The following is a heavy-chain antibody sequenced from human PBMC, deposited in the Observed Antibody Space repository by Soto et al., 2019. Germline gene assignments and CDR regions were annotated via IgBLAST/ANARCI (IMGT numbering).Heavy chain of an antibody. V-gene: IGHV4-59*12. CDR1: GGSMISYS. Sequence: SVTLSLTCTVSGGSMISYSWSWIRQPPGKGLEWIGYIYHAGSTNYNPSLNSRVTISVDRSKNQFSLKLSSVTAADTAVYYCARVPSPWGQGTLVTVSS. CDR3: ARVPSP. CDR2: IYHAGST. J-gene: IGHJ5*02.